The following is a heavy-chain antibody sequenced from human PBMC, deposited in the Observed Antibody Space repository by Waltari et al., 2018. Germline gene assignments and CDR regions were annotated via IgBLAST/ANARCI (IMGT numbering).Heavy chain of an antibody. D-gene: IGHD3-22*01. CDR3: ARVGDYYDSSGYPET. V-gene: IGHV3-30-3*01. J-gene: IGHJ5*02. Sequence: QVPLVESGGGVSHPGRSLSLFCAASVSTFNSSPDHWVRQAPGKGLGWVAVISYDGSKEYYADSVQGRFTISRDNSKSTLYLQMNSLRAEDTAVYYCARVGDYYDSSGYPETWGQGTPVTVSS. CDR1: VSTFNSSP. CDR2: ISYDGSKE.